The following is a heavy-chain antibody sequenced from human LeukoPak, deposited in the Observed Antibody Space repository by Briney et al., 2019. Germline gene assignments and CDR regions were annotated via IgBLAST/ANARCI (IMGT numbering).Heavy chain of an antibody. V-gene: IGHV1-69*13. CDR1: GGTFSSYA. Sequence: EASVTVSCKASGGTFSSYAISWVRQAPGQGLEWMGGIIPIFGTANYAQKFQGRVTITADESTSTAYMELSSLRSEDTAVYYCARDLGSGYYYDFDYWGQGTLVTVSS. CDR3: ARDLGSGYYYDFDY. CDR2: IIPIFGTA. D-gene: IGHD3-22*01. J-gene: IGHJ4*02.